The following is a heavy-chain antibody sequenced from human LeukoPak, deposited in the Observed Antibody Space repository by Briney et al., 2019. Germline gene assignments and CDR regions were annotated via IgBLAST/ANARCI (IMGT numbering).Heavy chain of an antibody. Sequence: SETLSLTCTVSGGSISSSSYYWGWIRQPPGKGLEWIGNIYYSGTTYYNPSLKSRVTISVDTSKNQFSLKLSSVTAADTAVYYCARGRYYYDSSGYYRVHYYGMDVWGQGTTVTVSS. J-gene: IGHJ6*02. V-gene: IGHV4-39*07. CDR1: GGSISSSSYY. CDR2: IYYSGTT. D-gene: IGHD3-22*01. CDR3: ARGRYYYDSSGYYRVHYYGMDV.